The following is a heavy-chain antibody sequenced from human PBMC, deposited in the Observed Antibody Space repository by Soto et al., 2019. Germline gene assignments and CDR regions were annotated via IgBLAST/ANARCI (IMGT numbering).Heavy chain of an antibody. CDR1: GFTFSSYA. Sequence: QVQLVESGGGVVQPGRSLRLSCAASGFTFSSYAMHWVRQAPGKGLEWVAVISYDGSNKYYADSVKGRFTISRDNSKNTLYLQMNSLRAEDTAVYYCARDDGIDYCGQGTLVTVSS. J-gene: IGHJ4*02. CDR3: ARDDGIDY. CDR2: ISYDGSNK. V-gene: IGHV3-30-3*01. D-gene: IGHD1-26*01.